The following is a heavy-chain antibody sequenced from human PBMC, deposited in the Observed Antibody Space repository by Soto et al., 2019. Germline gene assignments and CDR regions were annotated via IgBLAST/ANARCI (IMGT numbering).Heavy chain of an antibody. Sequence: QVQRVQSGAEVKKPGSSVKVSCKASGGTFSSYAISWVRQAPGQGLEWMGGIIPIFGTANYAQKFQGRVTITADKSTSTAYMELSSLRSEDTAVYYCASGPRLRGSHPLFVMDVWGQGTTVTVSS. D-gene: IGHD3-16*01. V-gene: IGHV1-69*06. CDR2: IIPIFGTA. CDR1: GGTFSSYA. CDR3: ASGPRLRGSHPLFVMDV. J-gene: IGHJ6*02.